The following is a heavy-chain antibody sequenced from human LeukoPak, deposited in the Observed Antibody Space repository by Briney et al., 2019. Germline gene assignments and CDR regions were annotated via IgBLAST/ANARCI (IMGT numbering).Heavy chain of an antibody. Sequence: ASVKVSCKASGYSFTGYYMHWVRQAPGQGLEWMGWINPNSGGTNYAQKFQGRVTMTRDTSISTAYMELSRVGSDDTAVYYCARDRVRGSGWYQVVYWGQGTLVTVSS. CDR3: ARDRVRGSGWYQVVY. J-gene: IGHJ4*02. CDR2: INPNSGGT. V-gene: IGHV1-2*02. CDR1: GYSFTGYY. D-gene: IGHD6-19*01.